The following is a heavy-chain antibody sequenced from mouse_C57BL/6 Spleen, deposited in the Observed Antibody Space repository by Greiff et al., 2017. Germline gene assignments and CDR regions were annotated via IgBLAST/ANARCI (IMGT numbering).Heavy chain of an antibody. CDR1: GYAFTNYL. D-gene: IGHD3-2*02. CDR2: INPGSGGT. Sequence: QVQLQQSGAELVRPGTSVKVSCKASGYAFTNYLIEWVKQRPGQGLEWIGVINPGSGGTNYSEKFKGKATLTADKSSSTAYMQLSSLTSEDSAVYFCARGAQATLGWFAYWGQGTLVTVAA. CDR3: ARGAQATLGWFAY. V-gene: IGHV1-54*01. J-gene: IGHJ3*01.